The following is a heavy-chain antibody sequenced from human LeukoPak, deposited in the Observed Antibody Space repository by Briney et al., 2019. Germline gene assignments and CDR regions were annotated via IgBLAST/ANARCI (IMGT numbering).Heavy chain of an antibody. CDR2: IYYSGST. V-gene: IGHV4-39*07. CDR1: GGSISSSSYY. Sequence: PSETLSLTCTVSGGSISSSSYYWGWIRQPPGKGLEWIGSIYYSGSTYYNPSLKSRVTISVDTSKNQFSLKLNSVTAADTAVYYCARDRGNIYQYIDYWGQGILVTVSS. D-gene: IGHD1-26*01. CDR3: ARDRGNIYQYIDY. J-gene: IGHJ4*02.